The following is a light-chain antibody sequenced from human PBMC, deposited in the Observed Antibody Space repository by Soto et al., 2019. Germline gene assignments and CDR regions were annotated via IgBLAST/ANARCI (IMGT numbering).Light chain of an antibody. V-gene: IGKV3-15*01. CDR3: QQHNAWPLT. CDR2: GGF. CDR1: QTLRNK. Sequence: EIVLTQSPGTLSVSPGERVILSCRASQTLRNKLAWYQQKPGQAPRLLIYGGFTRATGIPARFSGSGSGTEFTLTINSLQSEDFAMYYCQQHNAWPLTFGPGTKLDLK. J-gene: IGKJ3*01.